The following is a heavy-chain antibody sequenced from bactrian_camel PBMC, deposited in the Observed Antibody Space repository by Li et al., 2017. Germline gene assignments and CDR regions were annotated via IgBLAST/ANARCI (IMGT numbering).Heavy chain of an antibody. D-gene: IGHD7*01. CDR1: GYSYHNC. J-gene: IGHJ4*01. CDR2: ISLTGDTT. CDR3: AKDGGWWSFHY. Sequence: VQLVESGGGSVQPGGSLNLSCVASGYSYHNCMGWFRQAPGKEREGVACISLTGDTTYYADSVKGRFTISRDNAKSTVTLQLSDLQTEEMGMYYCAKDGGWWSFHYWGQGTQVTV. V-gene: IGHV3S60*01.